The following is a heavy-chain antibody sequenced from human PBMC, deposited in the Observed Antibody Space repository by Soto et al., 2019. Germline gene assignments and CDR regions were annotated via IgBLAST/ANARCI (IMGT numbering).Heavy chain of an antibody. V-gene: IGHV2-5*02. CDR3: AQSVVAGLGYYFDY. Sequence: QITLKESGPTLVKPTQTLTLTCTFSGFSLSSTRVAVGWIRQPPGKALEWLALIYWDDDKRYSPFLKSRLTIPKETSKNQGVPKMTNKDPVDKAKNFWAQSVVAGLGYYFDYWGQGTLVTVSS. J-gene: IGHJ4*02. CDR2: IYWDDDK. CDR1: GFSLSSTRVA. D-gene: IGHD6-19*01.